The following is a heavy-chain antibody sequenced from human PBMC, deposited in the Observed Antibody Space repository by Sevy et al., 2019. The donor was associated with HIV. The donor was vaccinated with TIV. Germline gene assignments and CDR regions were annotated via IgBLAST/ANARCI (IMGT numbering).Heavy chain of an antibody. CDR2: IYYNADT. CDR3: ARHGAWRFYFDF. V-gene: IGHV4-39*01. J-gene: IGHJ4*02. CDR1: GGSISSSDYF. D-gene: IGHD3-16*01. Sequence: SETLSLTCTVSGGSISSSDYFWGWIRQSPGKGLEWIGTIYYNADTYHNPSLTSRVTISVDTSKNQFSLRMTSVTALDTAVYYCARHGAWRFYFDFWGRGALVTVSS.